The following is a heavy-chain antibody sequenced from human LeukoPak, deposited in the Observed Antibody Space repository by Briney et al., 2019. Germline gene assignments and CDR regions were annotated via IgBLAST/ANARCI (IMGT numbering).Heavy chain of an antibody. CDR2: IYTSGST. D-gene: IGHD5-18*01. CDR1: GGSISSYY. V-gene: IGHV4-4*07. CDR3: ARAATAMGYSWFDP. J-gene: IGHJ5*02. Sequence: SETLSLTCTVSGGSISSYYWSWIRQPAGKGLEWIGRIYTSGSTNYNPSLKSRVTMSVDTSKNQFSLKLSSVTAADTAVYYCARAATAMGYSWFDPWGQGTLVTVSS.